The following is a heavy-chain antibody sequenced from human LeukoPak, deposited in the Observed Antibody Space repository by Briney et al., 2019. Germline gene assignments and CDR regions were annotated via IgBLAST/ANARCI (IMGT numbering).Heavy chain of an antibody. CDR3: ARGEVGADQTI. D-gene: IGHD1-26*01. CDR2: IYYSGST. J-gene: IGHJ4*02. Sequence: PSETLSLTCTVSGGSISSYYWSWIRQPPGKGLEWIGYIYYSGSTNYNPSLRSRVTMSIDTSKNQFSLKLSSVTAADTAVYYCARGEVGADQTIWGQGTLVTVSS. CDR1: GGSISSYY. V-gene: IGHV4-59*01.